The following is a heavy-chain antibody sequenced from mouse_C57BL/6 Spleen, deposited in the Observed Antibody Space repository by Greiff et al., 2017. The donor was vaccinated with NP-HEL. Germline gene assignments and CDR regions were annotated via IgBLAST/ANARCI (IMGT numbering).Heavy chain of an antibody. CDR2: INPNNGGT. Sequence: EVQLQQSGPELVKPGASVKMSCKASGYTFTDYYMNWVKQSHGKSLEWIGDINPNNGGTSYNQKFKGKATLTVDKSSSTAYMELRSLTSEDSAVYYCARDYGMGFAYWGQGTLVTVSA. D-gene: IGHD1-1*01. J-gene: IGHJ3*01. V-gene: IGHV1-26*01. CDR1: GYTFTDYY. CDR3: ARDYGMGFAY.